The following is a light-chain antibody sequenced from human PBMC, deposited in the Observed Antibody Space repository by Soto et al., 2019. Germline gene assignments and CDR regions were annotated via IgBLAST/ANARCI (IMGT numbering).Light chain of an antibody. CDR2: DAF. CDR3: QQYGRPPWT. CDR1: QSVNNY. V-gene: IGKV3-11*01. J-gene: IGKJ1*01. Sequence: EIVLTQSPATLSLSPGERATLSCRASQSVNNYLAWYQQKPGQAPSLLIYDAFNRAIGIPARFSGSGSGTDFTLTISSLEPEDSAVYYCQQYGRPPWTFGQGTKVEIK.